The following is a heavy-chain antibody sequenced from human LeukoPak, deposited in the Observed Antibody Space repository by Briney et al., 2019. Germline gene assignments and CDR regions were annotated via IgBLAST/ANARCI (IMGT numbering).Heavy chain of an antibody. D-gene: IGHD4-17*01. CDR2: ITTSSTYI. CDR1: GFTVSSNY. J-gene: IGHJ3*02. CDR3: ARSVMTATTTRAFDI. Sequence: GGSLRLSCAASGFTVSSNYMSWVRQAPGKGLEWVSSITTSSTYIYYADSVKGRFTISRDNAKNSLYLQMNSLTAEDTGVYFCARSVMTATTTRAFDIWGQGTMVTVCS. V-gene: IGHV3-21*01.